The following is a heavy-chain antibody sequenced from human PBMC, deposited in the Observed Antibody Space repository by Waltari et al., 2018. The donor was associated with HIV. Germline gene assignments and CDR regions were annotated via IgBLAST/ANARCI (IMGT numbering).Heavy chain of an antibody. CDR1: GYTFSDNY. D-gene: IGHD3-16*01. CDR2: MNPNSCGT. Sequence: QVQLVQSGAVVKKPGASVKVSCKTSGYTFSDNYIHWMRQAPGQGPEWMGWMNPNSCGTNYAQRFQDRVTLTRDTHISTVFMDLSRLASDDTAVYYCARVPQGRLGELSTYYFDYWGQGSLVIVSS. CDR3: ARVPQGRLGELSTYYFDY. J-gene: IGHJ4*02. V-gene: IGHV1-2*02.